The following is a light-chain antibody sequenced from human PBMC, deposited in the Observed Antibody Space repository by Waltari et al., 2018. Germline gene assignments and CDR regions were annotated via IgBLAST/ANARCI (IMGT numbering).Light chain of an antibody. CDR2: AES. CDR1: ESVSSSH. J-gene: IGKJ4*01. CDR3: QQFGSSPFT. V-gene: IGKV3-20*01. Sequence: EIVLTQSPGTLSLSPGDRATLSCRASESVSSSHLAWYQQKPGQAPRLLIYAESYRATGIPDRFSGSGSGTDFTLTISRLEPEDFAVYYCQQFGSSPFTFGGGTKVEIK.